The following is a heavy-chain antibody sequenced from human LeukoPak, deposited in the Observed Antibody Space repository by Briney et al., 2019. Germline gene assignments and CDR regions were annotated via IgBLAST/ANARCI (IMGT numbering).Heavy chain of an antibody. J-gene: IGHJ6*02. CDR3: ASAPELSTYYYYYGMDV. V-gene: IGHV3-11*01. CDR1: GFTFSDYY. D-gene: IGHD1-26*01. Sequence: GGSLRLSCAASGFTFSDYYMSWIRQAPGKGLEWVSYISSSGSTTYYADSVKGRFTISRDNAKNSLYLQMNSLRAEDTAVYYCASAPELSTYYYYYGMDVWGQGTTVTVSS. CDR2: ISSSGSTT.